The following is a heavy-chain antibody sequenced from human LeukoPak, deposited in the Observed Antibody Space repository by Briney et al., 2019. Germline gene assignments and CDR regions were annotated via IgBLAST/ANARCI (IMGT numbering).Heavy chain of an antibody. Sequence: SETLSLTCTVSGGSISSYYWSWIRQPAGKGLEWIGRIYTSGSTNYNPSLKSRVTMSVDTSKNQFSLKLSSVTAADTAVYYCARDRYDFWSGSSDAFDIWGQGTMVTVSS. V-gene: IGHV4-4*07. CDR3: ARDRYDFWSGSSDAFDI. J-gene: IGHJ3*02. CDR2: IYTSGST. D-gene: IGHD3-3*01. CDR1: GGSISSYY.